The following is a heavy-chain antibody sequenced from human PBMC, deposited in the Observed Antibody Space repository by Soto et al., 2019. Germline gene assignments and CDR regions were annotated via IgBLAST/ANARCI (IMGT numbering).Heavy chain of an antibody. V-gene: IGHV1-8*01. D-gene: IGHD2-15*01. CDR1: GYTFTRYD. CDR2: MNANSGNT. J-gene: IGHJ4*02. Sequence: QVRLVPSGAEVKKPGASVKVSCKASGYTFTRYDINWVRQATGQGLEWMGWMNANSGNTAYAQKFQGRVTMTRNTSISTAYMELGSLGSEDTAVYYCARERGCSGGSCYFFDYWGQGTLVTVSS. CDR3: ARERGCSGGSCYFFDY.